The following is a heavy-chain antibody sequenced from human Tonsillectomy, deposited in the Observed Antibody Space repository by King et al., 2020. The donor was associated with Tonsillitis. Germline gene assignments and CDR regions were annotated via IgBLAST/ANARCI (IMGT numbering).Heavy chain of an antibody. CDR1: GGSISSSSYY. J-gene: IGHJ4*02. D-gene: IGHD3-22*01. CDR3: ARPRDSSAYFDY. CDR2: IYYSGST. Sequence: QLQESGPGLVKPSETLSLTCTVSGGSISSSSYYWGWLRQPPGKGLEWIGTIYYSGSTYYNPSLKSRVTISVDTSKNQFSLKLSSVTAADPAVYYCARPRDSSAYFDYWGQGTLVTVSS. V-gene: IGHV4-39*01.